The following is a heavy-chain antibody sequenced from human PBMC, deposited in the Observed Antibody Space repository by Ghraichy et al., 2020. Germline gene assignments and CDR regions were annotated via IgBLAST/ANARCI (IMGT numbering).Heavy chain of an antibody. CDR1: GFTFSSYA. D-gene: IGHD4-23*01. V-gene: IGHV3-23*01. CDR2: ISGSGGST. Sequence: ETLSLTCAASGFTFSSYAMSWVRQAPGKGLEWVSAISGSGGSTYYADSVKGRFTISRDNSKNTLYLQMNSLRAEDTAVYYCAKGSGTVVTPDWYFDLWGRGTLVTVSS. CDR3: AKGSGTVVTPDWYFDL. J-gene: IGHJ2*01.